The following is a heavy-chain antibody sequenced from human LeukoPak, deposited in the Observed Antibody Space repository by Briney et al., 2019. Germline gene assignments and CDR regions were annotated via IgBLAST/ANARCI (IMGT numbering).Heavy chain of an antibody. CDR1: GGSFSGYY. Sequence: PSETLSLTCAVYGGSFSGYYWSWIRQPPGKGLEWIGEINHSGSTNYNPSLKSRVTISVDTSKNQFSLKLSSVTAADTAVYYCARTSSGWYYCYGMDVWGQGTTVTVSS. D-gene: IGHD6-19*01. J-gene: IGHJ6*02. CDR2: INHSGST. CDR3: ARTSSGWYYCYGMDV. V-gene: IGHV4-34*01.